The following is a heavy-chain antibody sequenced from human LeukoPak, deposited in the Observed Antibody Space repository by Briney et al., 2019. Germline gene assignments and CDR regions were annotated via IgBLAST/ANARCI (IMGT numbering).Heavy chain of an antibody. J-gene: IGHJ4*02. Sequence: GGSLRLSCAASGFTFSSYGMSWVRQAPGKGLEWVAFIRYDGSNKYYADSVKGRFTISRDNSKNTLYLQMNSLRAEDTAVYYCAKGSYGDYFDYWGQGTLVTVSS. CDR2: IRYDGSNK. CDR3: AKGSYGDYFDY. V-gene: IGHV3-30*02. CDR1: GFTFSSYG. D-gene: IGHD4-17*01.